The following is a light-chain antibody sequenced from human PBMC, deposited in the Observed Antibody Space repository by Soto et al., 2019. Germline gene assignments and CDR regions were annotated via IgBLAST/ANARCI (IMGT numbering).Light chain of an antibody. J-gene: IGKJ1*01. CDR2: RAA. CDR1: QPISSHRY. V-gene: IGKV3-20*01. CDR3: HRHET. Sequence: EIVLIQSPGTLSLSPGERATLSCRASQPISSHRYLAWSQQAPGHATRLPMDRAASRAAGVPDRGSGRGSGTAFTRTISGQVPVYLSQYYCHRHETFGQGTRVDIK.